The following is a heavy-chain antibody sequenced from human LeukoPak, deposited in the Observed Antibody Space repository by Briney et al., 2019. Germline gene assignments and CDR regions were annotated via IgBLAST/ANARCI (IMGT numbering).Heavy chain of an antibody. J-gene: IGHJ4*02. V-gene: IGHV1-18*01. CDR3: ARGGRSDWLIDY. D-gene: IGHD3/OR15-3a*01. CDR1: GYTFPHYD. Sequence: ASVKVSCKASGYTFPHYDISWVRQAPGQGLEWMGWISTYNGDTNYAQKVQGRFTMTTDTSTSTAYMELRSLTSDDTAVYYCARGGRSDWLIDYWGQGTLVTVSS. CDR2: ISTYNGDT.